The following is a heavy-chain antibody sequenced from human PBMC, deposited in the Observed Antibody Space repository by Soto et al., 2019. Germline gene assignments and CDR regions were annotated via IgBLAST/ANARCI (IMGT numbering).Heavy chain of an antibody. CDR1: GGSFSGYY. J-gene: IGHJ4*02. CDR2: INHSGST. D-gene: IGHD2-15*01. Sequence: SETLSLTCAVYGGSFSGYYWSWIRQPPGKGLEWIGEINHSGSTNYNPSLKSRVTISVDTSKNQFSLKLSSVTAADTAVYYCARGRPILNIVVVVAATFDYWGQGTLVTVSS. CDR3: ARGRPILNIVVVVAATFDY. V-gene: IGHV4-34*01.